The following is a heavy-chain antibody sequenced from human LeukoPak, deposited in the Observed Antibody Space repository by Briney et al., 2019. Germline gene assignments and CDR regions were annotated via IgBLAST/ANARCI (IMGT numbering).Heavy chain of an antibody. J-gene: IGHJ6*03. CDR3: ARAPSGIATTGNYYYHYYMDV. Sequence: SEILSLTCGVSGYSIRSGYYWAWIRQSPGKGLEWIGSIYHRGNTLYNPSLKSRVTISVDTSKNHLSLELTSVTGADTAVYFCARAPSGIATTGNYYYHYYMDVWGKGTTVTVSS. CDR1: GYSIRSGYY. D-gene: IGHD1-1*01. CDR2: IYHRGNT. V-gene: IGHV4-38-2*01.